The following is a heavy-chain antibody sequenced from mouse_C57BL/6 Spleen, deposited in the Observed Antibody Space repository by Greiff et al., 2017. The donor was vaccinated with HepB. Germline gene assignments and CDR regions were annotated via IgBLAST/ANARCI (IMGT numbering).Heavy chain of an antibody. CDR3: ARSVVATDYAMDY. J-gene: IGHJ4*01. CDR2: IYPGDGDT. D-gene: IGHD1-1*01. V-gene: IGHV1-82*01. CDR1: GYAFSSSW. Sequence: VNVVESGPELVKPGASVKISCKASGYAFSSSWMNWVKQRPGKGLEWIGRIYPGDGDTNYNGKFKGKATLTADKSSSTAYMQLSSLTSEDSAVYFCARSVVATDYAMDYWGQGTSVTVSS.